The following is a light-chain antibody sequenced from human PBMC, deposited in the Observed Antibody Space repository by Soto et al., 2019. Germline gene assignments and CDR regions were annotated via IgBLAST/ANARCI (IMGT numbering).Light chain of an antibody. CDR3: CSYAGSSTYYV. V-gene: IGLV2-23*01. Sequence: QSALTQPASVSGSPGQSITISCTGTSSDVGSYNLVSWYQQHPGKAPKLTIYEDNKRPSGVSNRFSGSKSGNTASLTISGLQAEDEADYYCCSYAGSSTYYVFGTGTKVTVL. CDR1: SSDVGSYNL. J-gene: IGLJ1*01. CDR2: EDN.